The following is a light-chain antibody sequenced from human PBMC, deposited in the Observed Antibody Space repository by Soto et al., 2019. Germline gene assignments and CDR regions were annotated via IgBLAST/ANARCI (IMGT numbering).Light chain of an antibody. V-gene: IGLV3-21*04. CDR1: NIGSES. CDR2: YGT. Sequence: SSELTQPPSLSVAPGETARIACGGNNIGSESVHWYQQKPGQAPVLVIYYGTDRPSGIPERFSGSNSGNTATLTINRVEAGDEADYFCLVWDSRSDRPVFGGGTQLTVL. CDR3: LVWDSRSDRPV. J-gene: IGLJ2*01.